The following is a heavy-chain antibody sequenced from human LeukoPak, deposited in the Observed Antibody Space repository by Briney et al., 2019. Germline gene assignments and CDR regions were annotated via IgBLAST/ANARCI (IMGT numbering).Heavy chain of an antibody. J-gene: IGHJ4*02. CDR3: AKGGSNVDFDY. D-gene: IGHD3-16*01. V-gene: IGHV3-30*18. Sequence: GGSLRLSCASSGFTFCSYDMHWVRQAPGQGLEWVTVISYDGSNKYYGDSVKGRFTISRDNSKNTLYLKMNSLRAEDTAVYYCAKGGSNVDFDYWGQGTLVTVSS. CDR2: ISYDGSNK. CDR1: GFTFCSYD.